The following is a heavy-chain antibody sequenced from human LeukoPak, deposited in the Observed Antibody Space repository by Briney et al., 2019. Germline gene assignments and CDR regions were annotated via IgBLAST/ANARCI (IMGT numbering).Heavy chain of an antibody. V-gene: IGHV4-59*01. CDR1: GGSISSYS. J-gene: IGHJ4*02. D-gene: IGHD3-3*01. CDR3: ARDRRKRYDFWSGYLPLDY. Sequence: SSETLSLTCTVSGGSISSYSWNWIRQPPGKGLEWLGYIYYSGSTIYNPSLKSRVTISVDTSKIQFSLKLTSVTAADTAVYYCARDRRKRYDFWSGYLPLDYWGQGTLVTVSS. CDR2: IYYSGST.